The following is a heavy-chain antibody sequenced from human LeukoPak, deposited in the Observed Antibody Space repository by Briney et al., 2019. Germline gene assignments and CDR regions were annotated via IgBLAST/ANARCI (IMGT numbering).Heavy chain of an antibody. CDR2: IYHSGST. CDR3: ASRLAGIAARFDAFDI. CDR1: GGSISSGGYY. Sequence: SETLSLTCTVSGGSISSGGYYWSWIRQPPGKGLEWIGYIYHSGSTYYSPSLKSRVTISVDRSKNQFSLKLSSVTAADTAVYYCASRLAGIAARFDAFDIWGQGTMVTVSS. D-gene: IGHD6-6*01. V-gene: IGHV4-30-2*01. J-gene: IGHJ3*02.